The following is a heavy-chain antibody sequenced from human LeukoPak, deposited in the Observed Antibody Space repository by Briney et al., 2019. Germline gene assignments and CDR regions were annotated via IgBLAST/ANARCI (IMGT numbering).Heavy chain of an antibody. Sequence: GGSLRLSCAASGFTFSSYWMHWVRQAPVKGLVWVSRINSDGSSTSYADSVKGRFTISRDNAKNTLYLQMDSLRAEDTAVYYCARDIRGDYITYYYYGMDVWGQGTTVTVSS. V-gene: IGHV3-74*01. CDR1: GFTFSSYW. CDR3: ARDIRGDYITYYYYGMDV. CDR2: INSDGSST. J-gene: IGHJ6*02. D-gene: IGHD4-17*01.